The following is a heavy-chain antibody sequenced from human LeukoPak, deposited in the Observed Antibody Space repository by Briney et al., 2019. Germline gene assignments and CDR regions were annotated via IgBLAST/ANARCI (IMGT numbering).Heavy chain of an antibody. Sequence: GAPVKVSCKASGYTFTGYYMHWVRQAPGQGLEWMGWINPNSGGANYAQKFQGRVTMTRDTSISTAYMELSRLRSDDTAVYYCARGDYDFWSGYYHNWFDPWGQGTLVTVSS. CDR2: INPNSGGA. CDR1: GYTFTGYY. J-gene: IGHJ5*02. D-gene: IGHD3-3*01. CDR3: ARGDYDFWSGYYHNWFDP. V-gene: IGHV1-2*02.